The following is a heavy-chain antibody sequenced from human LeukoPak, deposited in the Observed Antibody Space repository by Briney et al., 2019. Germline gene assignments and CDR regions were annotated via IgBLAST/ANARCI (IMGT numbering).Heavy chain of an antibody. CDR2: ISQSART. V-gene: IGHV4-4*02. CDR3: AGVRLGSSGFSEYFEH. Sequence: PSETRPLTSPFTVASIRINGWTWSRHPPGKGLEGIGEISQSARTNYNPSLKSRVTMSIDKSRNQFSLKMNSVTAADTAVYYCAGVRLGSSGFSEYFEHWGQGTLVTVSS. J-gene: IGHJ1*01. CDR1: VASIRING. D-gene: IGHD3-22*01.